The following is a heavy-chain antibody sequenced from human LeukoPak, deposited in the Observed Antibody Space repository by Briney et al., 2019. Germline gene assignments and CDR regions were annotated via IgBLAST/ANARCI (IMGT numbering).Heavy chain of an antibody. CDR3: ARDRIDYGSGSYYFDY. CDR1: GGSISSSNW. Sequence: SGTLSLTCAVSGGSISSSNWWSWVRQPPGKGLEWIGEIYHSGSTNYNPSLKSRVTISVDKSKNQFSLKLSSVTAADTAVYYCARDRIDYGSGSYYFDYWGQGTLVTVSS. D-gene: IGHD3-10*01. CDR2: IYHSGST. J-gene: IGHJ4*02. V-gene: IGHV4-4*02.